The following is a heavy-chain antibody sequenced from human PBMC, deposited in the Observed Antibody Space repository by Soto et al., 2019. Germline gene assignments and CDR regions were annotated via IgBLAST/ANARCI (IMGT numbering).Heavy chain of an antibody. CDR3: AREGGGFEGVTAGLDY. D-gene: IGHD2-21*02. CDR1: GFTFTGYA. V-gene: IGHV3-30-3*01. J-gene: IGHJ4*02. CDR2: ISYDGNTK. Sequence: QAPVVESGGGVVQPGRSLRLSCAASGFTFTGYAMHWVRQAPGKGLEWVALISYDGNTKFYAESVKGRFTISKDNSQSPVYLQLNSLRPDDTGIYYCAREGGGFEGVTAGLDYWGQGTRVTVPS.